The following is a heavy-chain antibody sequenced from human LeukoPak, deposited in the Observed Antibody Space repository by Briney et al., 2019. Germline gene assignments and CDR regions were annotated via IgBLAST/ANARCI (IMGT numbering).Heavy chain of an antibody. J-gene: IGHJ4*02. CDR1: GFTLICCG. Sequence: GGSLRLSCAASGFTLICCGMHWVRQAPGKGLEWVAFIRYDGSTKYYTDSVKGRFTISRDNSRDTLYLQMNSLRAEDTAVYYCARSSYGTIDYWGQGTLVSVSS. V-gene: IGHV3-30*02. CDR2: IRYDGSTK. CDR3: ARSSYGTIDY. D-gene: IGHD4-17*01.